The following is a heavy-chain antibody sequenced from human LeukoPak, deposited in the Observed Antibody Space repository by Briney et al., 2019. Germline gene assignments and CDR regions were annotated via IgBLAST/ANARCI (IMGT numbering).Heavy chain of an antibody. CDR1: GGSISSGGYY. V-gene: IGHV4-31*03. J-gene: IGHJ6*02. CDR2: IYYSGST. CDR3: ASLVVPAALSGGYYYYGMDV. Sequence: ASETLSLTCTVSGGSISSGGYYWSWIRQHPGKGLEWIGYIYYSGSTYYNPSLKSRVTISVDTSKNHFSLKLSSVTAADTAVYYCASLVVPAALSGGYYYYGMDVWGQGTTVTVSS. D-gene: IGHD2-2*01.